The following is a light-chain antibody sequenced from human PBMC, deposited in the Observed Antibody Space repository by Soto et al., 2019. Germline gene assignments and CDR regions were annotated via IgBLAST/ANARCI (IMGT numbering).Light chain of an antibody. V-gene: IGLV2-11*01. CDR2: AVN. CDR3: CSYAGSYTYV. J-gene: IGLJ1*01. Sequence: QSALTQPRSVSASPGQSVTISCTGTSSDVGGHNYVSWYQQHPGKAPKLMISAVNKRPSGIPDRFSGSKSGNTASLTISGLQPEDEADYYCCSYAGSYTYVFGTGTRSPS. CDR1: SSDVGGHNY.